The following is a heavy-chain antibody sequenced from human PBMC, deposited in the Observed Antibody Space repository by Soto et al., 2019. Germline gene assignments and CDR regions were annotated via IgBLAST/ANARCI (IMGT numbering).Heavy chain of an antibody. D-gene: IGHD2-2*01. J-gene: IGHJ5*02. CDR1: GGTFSSYT. CDR3: ATRDEIGCSSTSCYEWSWFDP. CDR2: IIPILGIA. Sequence: GASVKVSCKASGGTFSSYTISWVRQAPGQGLEWMGRIIPILGIANYAQKFQGRVTITADKSTSTAYMELSSLRSEDTAVYYCATRDEIGCSSTSCYEWSWFDPWGQGTLVTVSS. V-gene: IGHV1-69*02.